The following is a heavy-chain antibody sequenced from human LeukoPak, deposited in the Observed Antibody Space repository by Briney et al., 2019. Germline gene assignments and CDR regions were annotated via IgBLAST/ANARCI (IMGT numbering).Heavy chain of an antibody. D-gene: IGHD5-18*01. CDR1: GGSISSYY. V-gene: IGHV4-59*01. CDR3: ARGGYSYGFAHYYFDY. Sequence: PSETLSLTCTVSGGSISSYYWSWIRQPPGKGLEWIGYIYYSGSTNYNPSLKSRVTISVDTSKNQFSLKLSSVTAADTAVYYCARGGYSYGFAHYYFDYWGQGTLVTVSS. CDR2: IYYSGST. J-gene: IGHJ4*02.